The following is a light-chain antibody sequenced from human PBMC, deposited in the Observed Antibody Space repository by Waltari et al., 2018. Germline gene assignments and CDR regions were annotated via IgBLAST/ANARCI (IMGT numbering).Light chain of an antibody. V-gene: IGKV1-12*01. CDR2: AAS. CDR1: KVISKW. CDR3: QQGDSFPPT. Sequence: DIQLILSPSSVSESVGHRISTTRRAGKVISKWLAWYQIKPGKAPRLLIYAASTLQTGVPSRFSGGGSGTDFTLTINNLQPEDFAIYFCQQGDSFPPTFGQGTKVEVK. J-gene: IGKJ1*01.